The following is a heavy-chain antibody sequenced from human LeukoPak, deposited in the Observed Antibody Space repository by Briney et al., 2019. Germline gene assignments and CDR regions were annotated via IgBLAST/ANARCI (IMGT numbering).Heavy chain of an antibody. D-gene: IGHD5-12*01. J-gene: IGHJ4*02. Sequence: GGSLRLSCAASGFTFSSYWMSWVRQAPGKGLEWVANIKQDGSEKNYVDSVKGRFTISRDNAKNSLDLQMNSLRGEDTAVYYCARAGGYASSRAYRGQGTLVTVSS. V-gene: IGHV3-7*01. CDR1: GFTFSSYW. CDR2: IKQDGSEK. CDR3: ARAGGYASSRAY.